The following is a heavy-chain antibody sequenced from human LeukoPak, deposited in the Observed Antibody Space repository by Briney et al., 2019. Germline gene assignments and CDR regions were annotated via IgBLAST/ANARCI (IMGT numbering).Heavy chain of an antibody. V-gene: IGHV3-30-3*01. CDR2: ISHDGSDK. J-gene: IGHJ4*02. CDR3: AKDFDSSGEGFDY. Sequence: GGSLRLSCAASGLTFSSHAMHWVRQAPGKGLEWVAVISHDGSDKLYTDSVKGRFTISRDNSRNTLYLQMNSLRAEDTAVYYCAKDFDSSGEGFDYWGQGTLVTVSS. CDR1: GLTFSSHA. D-gene: IGHD3-22*01.